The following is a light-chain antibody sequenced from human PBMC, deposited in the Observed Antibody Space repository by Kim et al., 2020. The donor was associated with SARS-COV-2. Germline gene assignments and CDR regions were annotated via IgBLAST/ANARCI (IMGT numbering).Light chain of an antibody. Sequence: SYELTQPPSVSVAPGKTARITCGGNNIGSKSVHWYQQKPGQAPVLVIYYDSDRPSGIPERFSGSNSGNTATLTISRVEAGDEADYYCQVWVSSSDHCVFGGGTQLTVL. CDR1: NIGSKS. CDR2: YDS. V-gene: IGLV3-21*04. J-gene: IGLJ2*01. CDR3: QVWVSSSDHCV.